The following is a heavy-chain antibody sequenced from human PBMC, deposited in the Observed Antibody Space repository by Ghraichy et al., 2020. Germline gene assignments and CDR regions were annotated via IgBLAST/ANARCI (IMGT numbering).Heavy chain of an antibody. CDR2: ISSSSNYI. CDR3: AREGAGQDFDY. V-gene: IGHV3-21*01. Sequence: GESLNISCAASGFTFSSYSMNWVRQAPGKGLEWVSSISSSSNYIYYADSVKGRFTISRDNAKNSLYLQMNSLRAEDTAVYYCAREGAGQDFDYWGQGTLVTVSS. J-gene: IGHJ4*02. D-gene: IGHD4/OR15-4a*01. CDR1: GFTFSSYS.